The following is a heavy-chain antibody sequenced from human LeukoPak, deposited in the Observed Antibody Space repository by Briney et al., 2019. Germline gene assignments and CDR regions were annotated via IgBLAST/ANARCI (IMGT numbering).Heavy chain of an antibody. CDR1: GGSFSGYY. Sequence: SETLSLTCAVYGGSFSGYYWSWIRQPPGKGLEWIGEINHSGSTNYNPSLRSRVAISVDTSKNQFSLKLSSVTAADTAVYYCARRMYYDFWSGYYDLFDYWGQGTLVTVSS. V-gene: IGHV4-34*01. CDR3: ARRMYYDFWSGYYDLFDY. CDR2: INHSGST. J-gene: IGHJ4*02. D-gene: IGHD3-3*01.